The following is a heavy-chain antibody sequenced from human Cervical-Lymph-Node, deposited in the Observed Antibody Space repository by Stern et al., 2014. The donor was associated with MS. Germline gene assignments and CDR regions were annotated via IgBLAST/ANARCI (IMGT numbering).Heavy chain of an antibody. J-gene: IGHJ1*01. Sequence: VQLVESGGGVVQPGRSLRLSCAASGFTFSSSGMHWVRPAPGKGLEWLAIIWYDGSNRYYADSVKGRFTISRDNSKNTLYLQMNSLRAEDTAVYYCARAGGNTAEYFQHWGQGTLVTVSS. V-gene: IGHV3-33*01. D-gene: IGHD4-23*01. CDR2: IWYDGSNR. CDR3: ARAGGNTAEYFQH. CDR1: GFTFSSSG.